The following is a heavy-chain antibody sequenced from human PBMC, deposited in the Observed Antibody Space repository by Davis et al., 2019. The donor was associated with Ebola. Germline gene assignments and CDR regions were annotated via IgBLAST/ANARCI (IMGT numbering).Heavy chain of an antibody. Sequence: ASVKVSCKTSGYTFTNYGITWVRQAPGQGLEWMGWINPHNGNTNYAQNVQGRVTMTTDTSTGTAYMEVGTLRSDDTAVYYCARAQFPTTSDHWGQGTLVTVSS. CDR2: INPHNGNT. D-gene: IGHD1-1*01. CDR3: ARAQFPTTSDH. V-gene: IGHV1-18*04. J-gene: IGHJ4*02. CDR1: GYTFTNYG.